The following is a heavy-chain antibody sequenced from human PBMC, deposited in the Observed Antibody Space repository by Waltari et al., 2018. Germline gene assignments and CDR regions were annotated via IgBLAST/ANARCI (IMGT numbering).Heavy chain of an antibody. CDR2: ITAAGYA. CDR3: ASRMVGRNYDY. CDR1: GFTISTYG. Sequence: EVQVLASGGGLVQPGESLRLLVAGSGFTISTYGMTGVRQAPGKGLEWVSHITAAGYAFYAGSVKCRFTISRDNSKNTLYLQMNSLRVEDTALYYCASRMVGRNYDYWGQGTLVTVSS. V-gene: IGHV3-23*01. J-gene: IGHJ4*02. D-gene: IGHD2-15*01.